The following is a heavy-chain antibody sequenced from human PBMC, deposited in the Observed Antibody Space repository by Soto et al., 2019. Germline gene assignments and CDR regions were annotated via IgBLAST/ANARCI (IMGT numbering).Heavy chain of an antibody. D-gene: IGHD3-16*01. V-gene: IGHV3-33*01. J-gene: IGHJ4*02. CDR3: AFGNLSYYFDY. CDR2: IWYDGSDK. CDR1: GFAFSSFG. Sequence: HPGGSLRLSCVASGFAFSSFGMHRVRQAPGKGLEWVAIIWYDGSDKYYGDSVKGRFTISRDNSKNTLFMQMNSLRAEATAVYHCAFGNLSYYFDYWGQGTPGTVS.